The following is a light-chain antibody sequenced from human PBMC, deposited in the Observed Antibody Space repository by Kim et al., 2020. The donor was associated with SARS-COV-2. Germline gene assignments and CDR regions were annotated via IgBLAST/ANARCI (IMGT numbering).Light chain of an antibody. CDR2: SDK. J-gene: IGLJ3*02. V-gene: IGLV1-44*01. Sequence: GQRVTISCSGSSSNLGSNTVSWYQQLTGTAPKLLIYSDKERPSGVPDRFSGSKSDTSASLAISELQSEDEADYYCAAWDDSLNGPVFGGGTQLTVL. CDR1: SSNLGSNT. CDR3: AAWDDSLNGPV.